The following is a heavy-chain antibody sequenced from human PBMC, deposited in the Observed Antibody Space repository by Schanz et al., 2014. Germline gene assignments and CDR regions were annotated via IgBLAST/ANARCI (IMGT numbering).Heavy chain of an antibody. CDR1: GYTFTSYS. J-gene: IGHJ6*02. V-gene: IGHV1-18*04. CDR2: INGYNGHT. Sequence: QVQLVQSGAEVKKPGASVKVSCKASGYTFTSYSMHWVRQAPGQGLEWMGWINGYNGHTLYAQKFQGRVTMTTDTSTSTSYMELTSLRSDDAAVYYCARAQGVIRLYYGVDVWGQGTTVTV. D-gene: IGHD3-10*01. CDR3: ARAQGVIRLYYGVDV.